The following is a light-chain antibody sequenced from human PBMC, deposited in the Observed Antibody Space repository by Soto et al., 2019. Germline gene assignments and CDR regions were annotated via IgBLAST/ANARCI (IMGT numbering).Light chain of an antibody. CDR3: CSYAGSSTCV. CDR2: EGS. CDR1: SSDVGSYNF. J-gene: IGLJ2*01. V-gene: IGLV2-23*01. Sequence: QSALTQPASVSGSPGQSITISCTGSSSDVGSYNFVSWYQQYPGKAPKLMIYEGSKRPSGVSNRFSGSKSGNTASLTISGLQAEDEADYYCCSYAGSSTCVFGGGTKLTVL.